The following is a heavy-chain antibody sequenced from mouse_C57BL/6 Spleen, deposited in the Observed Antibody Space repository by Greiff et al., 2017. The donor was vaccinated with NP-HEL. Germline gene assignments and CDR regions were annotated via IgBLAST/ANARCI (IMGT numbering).Heavy chain of an antibody. D-gene: IGHD1-1*01. J-gene: IGHJ2*01. CDR3: ARSRWGYGSSYFDY. CDR1: GYSFTGYY. V-gene: IGHV1-42*01. Sequence: VQLQQSGPELVKPGASVKISCKASGYSFTGYYMNWVKQSPEKSLEWIGEINPSTGGTTYNQKFKAKATLTVDKSSSTAYMQLKSLTSEDSAVYYCARSRWGYGSSYFDYWGQGTTLTVSS. CDR2: INPSTGGT.